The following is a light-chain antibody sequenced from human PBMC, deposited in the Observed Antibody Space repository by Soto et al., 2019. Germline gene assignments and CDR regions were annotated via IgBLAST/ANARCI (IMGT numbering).Light chain of an antibody. CDR3: QQYNNWPSWT. J-gene: IGKJ1*01. Sequence: ERVMTQSPATLSVSPGDRATLSCRASQSVSTYLAWYHQKPGQPPRLLIYGASTRATGIPARFSGSGSGTEFPLTISSLQPEDFGVYYCQQYNNWPSWTFGQGTKVEIK. CDR1: QSVSTY. CDR2: GAS. V-gene: IGKV3-15*01.